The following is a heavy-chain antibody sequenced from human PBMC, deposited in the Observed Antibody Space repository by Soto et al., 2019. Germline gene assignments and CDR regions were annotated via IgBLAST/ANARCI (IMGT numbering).Heavy chain of an antibody. CDR3: AVWSALTQYYFDS. CDR2: AYYSGTT. D-gene: IGHD3-3*01. V-gene: IGHV4-59*13. J-gene: IGHJ4*01. CDR1: GASFSGSY. Sequence: SETLSLTCAVSGASFSGSYWSWIRQPPGKGLEWIGYAYYSGTTVYNPSLKSRVSISVDTSKKHVSLRLNSVTAADTAVYYCAVWSALTQYYFDSWGHGTLVTVSS.